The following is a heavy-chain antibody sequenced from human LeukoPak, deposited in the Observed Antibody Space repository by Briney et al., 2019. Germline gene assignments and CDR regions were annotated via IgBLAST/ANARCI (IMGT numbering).Heavy chain of an antibody. V-gene: IGHV3-48*03. D-gene: IGHD5-12*01. CDR2: ISFSGSTI. CDR3: ARSMRSGYVFDS. Sequence: GRSLRLSCAAAGFTFSSYEMNWVRQAPGKGLEWVSHISFSGSTIYYADSVKGRFTISRDNAKNSLYLQMNSLRAEDTAVYYCARSMRSGYVFDSWGQGTLVTVSS. J-gene: IGHJ4*02. CDR1: GFTFSSYE.